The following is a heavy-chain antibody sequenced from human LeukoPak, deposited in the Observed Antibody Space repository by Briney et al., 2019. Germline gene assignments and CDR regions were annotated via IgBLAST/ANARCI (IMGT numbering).Heavy chain of an antibody. D-gene: IGHD2-2*01. CDR1: GGSISNYY. CDR3: ARTTEGYCRSTSCYGFYYSYYMDV. V-gene: IGHV4-59*01. Sequence: SETLSLTCTVSGGSISNYYWGWIRQPPGKGLEWIGYIHYSGSTNYKSSLKSRVTISVDTSKNQFSLKLSSVIAADTAVYYCARTTEGYCRSTSCYGFYYSYYMDVWGKGTTVTISS. CDR2: IHYSGST. J-gene: IGHJ6*03.